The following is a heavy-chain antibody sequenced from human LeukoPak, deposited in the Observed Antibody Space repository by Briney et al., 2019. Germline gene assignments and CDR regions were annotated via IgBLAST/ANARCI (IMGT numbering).Heavy chain of an antibody. D-gene: IGHD2-2*01. CDR2: INPNSGGT. CDR1: GYTFTGYY. J-gene: IGHJ5*02. Sequence: ASVTVSCQASGYTFTGYYMHWVRQAPGQGLEWMGWINPNSGGTNYAQKFQGRVTMTRDTSISTAYMELSRLRSDDTAVYYCARDAYPVVPADDNWFDPWGQGTLVTVSS. CDR3: ARDAYPVVPADDNWFDP. V-gene: IGHV1-2*02.